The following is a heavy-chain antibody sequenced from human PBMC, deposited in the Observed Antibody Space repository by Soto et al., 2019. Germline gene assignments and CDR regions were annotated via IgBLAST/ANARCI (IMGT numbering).Heavy chain of an antibody. CDR2: IYYSGST. V-gene: IGHV4-39*07. CDR1: GGSISSSSYY. D-gene: IGHD2-2*02. CDR3: ATRFYTSGLLFDY. Sequence: PSETLSLTCTVSGGSISSSSYYWGWIRQPPGKGLEWIGSIYYSGSTYYNPSLKSRVIISVDTSKNQFSLKMTSVTAADTAVYYCATRFYTSGLLFDYCGQGTPVT. J-gene: IGHJ4*02.